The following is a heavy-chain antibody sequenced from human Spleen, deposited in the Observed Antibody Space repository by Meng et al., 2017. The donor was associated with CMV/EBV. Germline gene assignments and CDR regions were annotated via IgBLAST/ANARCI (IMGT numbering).Heavy chain of an antibody. J-gene: IGHJ6*02. Sequence: GESLKISCAASGFTFSSYGMHWVRQAPGKGLEWVAVIWYDGSNKYYADSVKGRFTISRDNSKNTLYLQMNSLRAEDTAVYYCAKDMFVVPPGPDLYYYGMDVWGQGTTVTVSS. CDR1: GFTFSSYG. V-gene: IGHV3-33*06. CDR2: IWYDGSNK. D-gene: IGHD2-2*01. CDR3: AKDMFVVPPGPDLYYYGMDV.